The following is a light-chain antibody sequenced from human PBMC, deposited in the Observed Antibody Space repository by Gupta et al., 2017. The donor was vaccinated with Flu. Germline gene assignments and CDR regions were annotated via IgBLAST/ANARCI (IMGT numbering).Light chain of an antibody. V-gene: IGLV6-57*03. CDR1: SGSIASNY. Sequence: NFMLTQPHSVSESPGKTVTISCTRRSGSIASNYVQWYQQRPGSAPTTVIYEYNQRPSGVPDRFSGSIDSSSNSASLTISGLKTEDEADYYCQSYDSSNQVFGGGTKLTVL. CDR3: QSYDSSNQV. J-gene: IGLJ3*02. CDR2: EYN.